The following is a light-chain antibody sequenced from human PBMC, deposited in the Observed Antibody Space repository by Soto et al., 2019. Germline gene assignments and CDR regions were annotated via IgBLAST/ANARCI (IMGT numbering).Light chain of an antibody. J-gene: IGKJ3*01. CDR3: QQFGSSPAFT. Sequence: EIVLTQSPGTLSLSPGERATLSCRASQSINNRYLAWYQQKPGQAPRLLIYAESSRATGIPDTFSGSGAWTYLIRTTSRQEPNDFGVYYCQQFGSSPAFTFGRGIKVDIK. V-gene: IGKV3-20*01. CDR1: QSINNRY. CDR2: AES.